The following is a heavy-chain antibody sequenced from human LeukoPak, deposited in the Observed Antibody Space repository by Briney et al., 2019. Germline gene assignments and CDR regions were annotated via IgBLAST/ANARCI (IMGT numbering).Heavy chain of an antibody. Sequence: GGSLRLSCAASGFTFSNVWMSWVRQAPGKGLEWVGRIKSKTDGGTTDYAAPVKGRFTISRDDSKNTLYLQMNSLKTEDTAVYYCTTDLLPYSSSWYLTEYFQHWGQGTLVTVSS. V-gene: IGHV3-15*01. D-gene: IGHD6-13*01. CDR2: IKSKTDGGTT. J-gene: IGHJ1*01. CDR1: GFTFSNVW. CDR3: TTDLLPYSSSWYLTEYFQH.